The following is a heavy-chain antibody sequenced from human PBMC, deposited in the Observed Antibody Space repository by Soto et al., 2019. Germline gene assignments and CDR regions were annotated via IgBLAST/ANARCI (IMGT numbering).Heavy chain of an antibody. CDR3: ARGRYGGY. V-gene: IGHV1-18*01. J-gene: IGHJ4*02. CDR1: GYGFTTYG. D-gene: IGHD3-10*01. Sequence: QVHLVQSGAEVKKPGASVKVSCKGSGYGFTTYGITWVRQAPGQGLEWMAWISAHNGNTNYAQKLQGRVTVTRDTSTSTAYMELRSLRSDDTAVYYCARGRYGGYWGQGALVTVSS. CDR2: ISAHNGNT.